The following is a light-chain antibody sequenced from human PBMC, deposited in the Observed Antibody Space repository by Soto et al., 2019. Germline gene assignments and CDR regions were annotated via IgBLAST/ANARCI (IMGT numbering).Light chain of an antibody. J-gene: IGKJ4*01. CDR2: GAS. CDR3: QQYNNWPPPLT. CDR1: QSVSSN. V-gene: IGKV3-15*01. Sequence: EIVMTQSPATLSVSPGERATLSCRASQSVSSNLSWYQQKHGQAPRLLIYGASTRATGIPARFSGSGSGTESTLTISSLQSEDFAVYYCQQYNNWPPPLTFGGGTKVEIK.